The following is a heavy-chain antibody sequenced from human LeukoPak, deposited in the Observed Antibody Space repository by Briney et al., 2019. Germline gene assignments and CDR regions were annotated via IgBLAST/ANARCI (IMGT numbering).Heavy chain of an antibody. V-gene: IGHV3-21*04. CDR1: GFTFSSYS. D-gene: IGHD3-9*01. CDR3: AKGDDILTGLPSPNDY. CDR2: ISSSSSYI. J-gene: IGHJ4*02. Sequence: GGSLRLSCAASGFTFSSYSMNWVRQAPGKGLEWVSSISSSSSYIYYADSVKGRFTISRDNSKNTLYLQMNSLRAEDTAVYYCAKGDDILTGLPSPNDYWGQGTLVTVSS.